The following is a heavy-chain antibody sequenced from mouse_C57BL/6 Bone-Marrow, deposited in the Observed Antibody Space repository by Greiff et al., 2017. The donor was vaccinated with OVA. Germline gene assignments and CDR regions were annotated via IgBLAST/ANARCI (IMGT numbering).Heavy chain of an antibody. Sequence: VQVVESGPGLVQPSQSLSITCTVSGFSLTSYGVHWVRQSPGKGLEWLGVIWSGGSTDYNAAFISRLSISKDNSKSQVFFKMNSLQADDTAKYYCARNGDYYGSEDFDYWGQGTTLTVSS. CDR3: ARNGDYYGSEDFDY. J-gene: IGHJ2*01. CDR1: GFSLTSYG. CDR2: IWSGGST. V-gene: IGHV2-2*01. D-gene: IGHD1-1*01.